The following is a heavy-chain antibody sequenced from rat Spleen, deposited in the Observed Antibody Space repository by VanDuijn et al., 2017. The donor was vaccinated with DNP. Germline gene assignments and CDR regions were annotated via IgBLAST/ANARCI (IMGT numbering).Heavy chain of an antibody. D-gene: IGHD1-4*01. J-gene: IGHJ1*01. CDR3: ARFPPGYNSYRDWHLDF. CDR1: ESPLTSYG. CDR2: VWSGGSR. Sequence: QVQPKESGPGLVQPSQTLSLTCTVSESPLTSYGVSWTRQPPGKGLEWVGTVWSGGSRGYNPALESRLTIIRDISKTQVLLQMHSLQTEDTAMYFCARFPPGYNSYRDWHLDFWGPGTMVTVSS. V-gene: IGHV2-16*01.